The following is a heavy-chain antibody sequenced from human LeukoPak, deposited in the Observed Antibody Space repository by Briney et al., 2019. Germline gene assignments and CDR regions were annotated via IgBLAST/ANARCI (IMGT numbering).Heavy chain of an antibody. CDR1: GFTFSSYA. D-gene: IGHD6-13*01. Sequence: PGRSLRLSCAASGFTFSSYAIHWVRQAPGKGLEWVAVISYDGSNKYYADSVKGRFTISRDNSKNTLYLQMNSLRAEDTAVYYCARVGYSSSWYLFDYWGQGTLVTVSS. CDR2: ISYDGSNK. J-gene: IGHJ4*02. V-gene: IGHV3-30-3*01. CDR3: ARVGYSSSWYLFDY.